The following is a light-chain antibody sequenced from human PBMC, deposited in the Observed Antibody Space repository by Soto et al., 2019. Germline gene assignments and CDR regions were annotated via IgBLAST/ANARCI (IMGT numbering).Light chain of an antibody. J-gene: IGKJ3*01. CDR2: SAS. CDR3: QNYNLS. Sequence: EVVLTQSPDTLSLSVGERASLSCRASQSISSNFLAWYQQKPGQAPRLLTYSASTRATGVPDRFSGSESGTHFTLTITRLEPEDFAIYICQNYNLSFGPGTKVDIK. CDR1: QSISSNF. V-gene: IGKV3-20*01.